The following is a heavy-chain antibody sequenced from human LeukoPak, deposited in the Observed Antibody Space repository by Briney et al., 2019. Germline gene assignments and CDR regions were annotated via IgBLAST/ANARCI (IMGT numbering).Heavy chain of an antibody. Sequence: GESLKISCKGSGYSFTSYWIGWERQMPGKGLEWMGIIYPGDSDTRYSPSFQGQVTISADKSISTAYLQWSSLKASDTAMYCCARQSGPILNWFDPWGQGTLVTVSS. CDR3: ARQSGPILNWFDP. CDR1: GYSFTSYW. V-gene: IGHV5-51*01. J-gene: IGHJ5*02. D-gene: IGHD3-3*01. CDR2: IYPGDSDT.